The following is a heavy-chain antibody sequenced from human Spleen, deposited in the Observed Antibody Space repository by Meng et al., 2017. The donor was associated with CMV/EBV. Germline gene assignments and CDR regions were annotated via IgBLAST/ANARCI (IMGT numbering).Heavy chain of an antibody. Sequence: GESLKISCTASGFTFSSYTMNWVRQPPGKGLEWVSYISSSGRAVHYADSLRGRFTFSRDNAKNSLYLQMNSLRADDTAVYYCARSLFDSNDPFDYWGQGAVVTSPQ. CDR3: ARSLFDSNDPFDY. D-gene: IGHD3-22*01. V-gene: IGHV3-48*04. CDR2: ISSSGRAV. J-gene: IGHJ4*02. CDR1: GFTFSSYT.